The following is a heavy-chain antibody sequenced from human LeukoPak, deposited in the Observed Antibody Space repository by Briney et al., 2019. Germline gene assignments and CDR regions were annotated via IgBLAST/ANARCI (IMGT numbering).Heavy chain of an antibody. Sequence: GASVKVSCKASGYTFTGYYMHWVRQAPGQGLEWMGWINPNSGGTNYAQRLQGRVTMTRDTYISTAYMELSRLRSDDTAVYYCARDRITMVRGANGSWFDPWGQGTLVTVSS. CDR2: INPNSGGT. J-gene: IGHJ5*02. CDR3: ARDRITMVRGANGSWFDP. V-gene: IGHV1-2*02. CDR1: GYTFTGYY. D-gene: IGHD3-10*01.